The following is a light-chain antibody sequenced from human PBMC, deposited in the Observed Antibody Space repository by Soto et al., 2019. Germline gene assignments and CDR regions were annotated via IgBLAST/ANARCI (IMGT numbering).Light chain of an antibody. V-gene: IGLV2-14*01. J-gene: IGLJ1*01. CDR1: SSDVGDYNY. CDR2: EVS. CDR3: SSYTSYNTYV. Sequence: QSALTQPASVSGSPGQSITISCTGTSSDVGDYNYVSWYRQHPGKAPKLMIYEVSNRPSGVSNRFSGSKSGNTASLTISGLQAEDEADYCCSSYTSYNTYVFGTGTKLTVL.